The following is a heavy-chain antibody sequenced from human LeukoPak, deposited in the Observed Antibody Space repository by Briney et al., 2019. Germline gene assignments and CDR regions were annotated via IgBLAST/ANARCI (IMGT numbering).Heavy chain of an antibody. V-gene: IGHV5-51*01. CDR2: IYPGDSDT. CDR3: ARVPFWRLVDGSTWNIDY. CDR1: GYSFTSYW. Sequence: GESLKISCKGSGYSFTSYWIGWVRQMPGKGLEWMGIIYPGDSDTRYSPSFQGQVTISADKSISTAYLQWSSLKASDTAMYYCARVPFWRLVDGSTWNIDYWGQGTLVTVSS. D-gene: IGHD6-13*01. J-gene: IGHJ4*02.